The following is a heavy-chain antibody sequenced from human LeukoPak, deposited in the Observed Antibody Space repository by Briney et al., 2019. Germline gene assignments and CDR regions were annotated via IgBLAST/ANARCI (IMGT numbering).Heavy chain of an antibody. J-gene: IGHJ4*02. CDR1: GFTFSSYS. CDR3: ARVWESPGGGDY. V-gene: IGHV3-21*01. Sequence: PGGSLRLSCAASGFTFSSYSMNWVRQAPGKGLEWVSSISSSSSYIYYADSVKGRFTISRDNAKNSLYLQMNSLIAEDTAVYYWARVWESPGGGDYWGQGTLVTVSS. CDR2: ISSSSSYI. D-gene: IGHD3-16*01.